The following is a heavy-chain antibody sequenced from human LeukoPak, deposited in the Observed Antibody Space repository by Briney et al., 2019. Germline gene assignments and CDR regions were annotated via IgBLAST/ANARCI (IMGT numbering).Heavy chain of an antibody. J-gene: IGHJ6*03. CDR2: IYTSGST. V-gene: IGHV4-61*02. CDR1: GGSISSSSYY. CDR3: ARDRGIAVAGAYYYYYYMDV. Sequence: PSETLSLTCTVSGGSISSSSYYWSWIRQPAGKGLEWIGRIYTSGSTNYNPSLKSRVTMSVDTSKNQFSLKLSSVTAADTAVYYCARDRGIAVAGAYYYYYYMDVWGKGTTVTVSS. D-gene: IGHD6-19*01.